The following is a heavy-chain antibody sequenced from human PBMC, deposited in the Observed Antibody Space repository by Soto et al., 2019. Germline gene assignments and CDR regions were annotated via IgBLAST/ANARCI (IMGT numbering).Heavy chain of an antibody. Sequence: SETLSLTCTVSGGSISTYYWSWIRQPPGKGLEWIGYIYYGGSADYNPSLKSRVTISVDTSKKQFSLKLSSVTAADTAVYYCARGGHCANGVCSALDYWGQGTLVTVSS. J-gene: IGHJ4*02. CDR1: GGSISTYY. V-gene: IGHV4-59*08. CDR2: IYYGGSA. D-gene: IGHD2-8*01. CDR3: ARGGHCANGVCSALDY.